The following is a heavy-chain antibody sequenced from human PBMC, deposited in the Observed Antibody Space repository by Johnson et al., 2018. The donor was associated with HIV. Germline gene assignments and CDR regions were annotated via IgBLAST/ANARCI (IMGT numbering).Heavy chain of an antibody. CDR1: GFIFDDYT. V-gene: IGHV3-30*02. Sequence: QVQLVESGGGLVQPGRSLRLSCVASGFIFDDYTMHWVRQAPGKGLEWVSFIRYDGGNKYYADSVQGRFTISRDNSKNTLYMQMNSLRADDTAVYYCAKDRASVWYSGSYLVDWGQGTMVTVSS. J-gene: IGHJ3*01. D-gene: IGHD1-26*01. CDR3: AKDRASVWYSGSYLVD. CDR2: IRYDGGNK.